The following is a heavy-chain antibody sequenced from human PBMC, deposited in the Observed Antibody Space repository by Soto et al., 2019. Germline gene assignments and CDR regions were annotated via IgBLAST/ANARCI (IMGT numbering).Heavy chain of an antibody. J-gene: IGHJ5*02. CDR3: GRSRKTGTTNWFAP. D-gene: IGHD1-7*01. CDR2: ISSSGSTI. Sequence: GGSLRLSCAASGFTFSDYYMSWIRQAPGKGLEWVSYISSSGSTIYYADSVKGSFPISRDNAKNSLYLQMNSWRAEDGAFYYWGRSRKTGTTNWFAPGGEEPLVTFSS. V-gene: IGHV3-11*04. CDR1: GFTFSDYY.